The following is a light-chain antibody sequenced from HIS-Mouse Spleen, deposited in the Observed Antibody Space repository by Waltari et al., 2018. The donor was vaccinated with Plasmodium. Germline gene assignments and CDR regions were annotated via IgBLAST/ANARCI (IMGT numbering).Light chain of an antibody. CDR3: CSYAGSYTFV. J-gene: IGLJ1*01. CDR2: DVS. V-gene: IGLV2-11*01. Sequence: QSALTQPRSVSGSPGRSVTISCTGTSSDVGGYNYVPWYQQPPGKAPKRMIYDVSKRPSGVPDRFSGSKSGNTASLTISGLQAEDEADYYCCSYAGSYTFVFGTGTKVTVL. CDR1: SSDVGGYNY.